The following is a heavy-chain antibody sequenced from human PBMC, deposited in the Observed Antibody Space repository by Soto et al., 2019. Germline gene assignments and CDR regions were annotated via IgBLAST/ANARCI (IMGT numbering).Heavy chain of an antibody. J-gene: IGHJ6*03. Sequence: PGGSLRLSCAASGFTFSSYSMNWVRQAPGKGLEWVSYISSSSSTIYYADSVKGRFTISRDNAKNSLYLQMNSLRAEDTAVYYCARVGFYDFWSGYYYYYYYMDVWGKGTTVTVSS. CDR3: ARVGFYDFWSGYYYYYYYMDV. V-gene: IGHV3-48*01. D-gene: IGHD3-3*01. CDR2: ISSSSSTI. CDR1: GFTFSSYS.